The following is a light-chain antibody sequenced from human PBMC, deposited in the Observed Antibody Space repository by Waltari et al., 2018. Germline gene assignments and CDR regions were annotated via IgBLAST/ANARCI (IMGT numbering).Light chain of an antibody. CDR2: DVN. J-gene: IGLJ2*01. Sequence: SALTPPDSVSGSPGQSITISCSGISSDSGGFEDVSWYQQHPGKAPKVIIYDVNNRPSGVSNRFSGSKSGSSASLTISGLQAEDEADYYCSSFTSSTTGIFGGGTKVTVL. CDR1: SSDSGGFED. CDR3: SSFTSSTTGI. V-gene: IGLV2-14*03.